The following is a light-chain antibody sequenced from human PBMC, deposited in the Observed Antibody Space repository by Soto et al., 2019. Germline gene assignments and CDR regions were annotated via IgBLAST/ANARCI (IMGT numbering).Light chain of an antibody. CDR3: QQYSNSLT. CDR1: QSVTRTY. CDR2: GAS. Sequence: EIVLTQSPGTLSLSPGERATLSCRASQSVTRTYLAWYQQKPGQAPRLLIYGASSRATGIPDRFSGSGSGTDFTLTINSLQPEDFAVYYYQQYSNSLTFGGGTRVEIK. V-gene: IGKV3-20*01. J-gene: IGKJ4*01.